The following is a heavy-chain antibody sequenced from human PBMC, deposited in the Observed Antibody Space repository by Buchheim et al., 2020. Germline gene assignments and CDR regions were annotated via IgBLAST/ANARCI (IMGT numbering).Heavy chain of an antibody. D-gene: IGHD6-13*01. V-gene: IGHV3-30*03. Sequence: QVQLVESGGGVVQPGRSLRLSCAASGFTFSSYGMHWVRQAPGKGLEWVAVISYDGSNKYYADSVKGRFTISRDNSKNTLYLQMNSLRAEDTAVYYCARGWGYSSPALRYWGQGTL. J-gene: IGHJ4*02. CDR1: GFTFSSYG. CDR3: ARGWGYSSPALRY. CDR2: ISYDGSNK.